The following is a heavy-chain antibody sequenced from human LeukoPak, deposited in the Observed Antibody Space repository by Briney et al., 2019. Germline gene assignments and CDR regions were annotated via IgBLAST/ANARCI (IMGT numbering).Heavy chain of an antibody. D-gene: IGHD6-13*01. CDR1: GYTFTSYG. CDR2: ISAYNGNT. J-gene: IGHJ5*02. Sequence: GASVKVSCKASGYTFTSYGISWVRQAPGQGLEWMGWISAYNGNTNYAQKLQGRVTMTTDTSTSTAYMELRSLRSDDTAVYYCASEVGPIGYSSSTNNWFDPWGQGTLVTVSS. V-gene: IGHV1-18*01. CDR3: ASEVGPIGYSSSTNNWFDP.